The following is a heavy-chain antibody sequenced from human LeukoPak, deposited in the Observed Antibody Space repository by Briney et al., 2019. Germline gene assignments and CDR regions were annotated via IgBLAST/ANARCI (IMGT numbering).Heavy chain of an antibody. V-gene: IGHV3-74*01. CDR1: GFTFSSYW. D-gene: IGHD3-22*01. J-gene: IGHJ4*02. CDR2: INTDGSGT. CDR3: AKDRVLYYYDRSGDFDN. Sequence: GGSLRLSCAASGFTFSSYWMQWVRQAPGKGQVWVSRINTDGSGTSYADSVKGRFTISRDNAKNTLYLQMNSLRADDTAVYYCAKDRVLYYYDRSGDFDNWGQGTLVTVSS.